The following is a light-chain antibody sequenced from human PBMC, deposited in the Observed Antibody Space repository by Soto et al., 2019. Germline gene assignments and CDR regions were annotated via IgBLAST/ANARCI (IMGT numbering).Light chain of an antibody. Sequence: EIVMTQSPATLSVSPGERVTLSCRASQSVSSDLAWYQQKPGQAPRLLIYGASTRATGIPARFSGSGSGTEFTLTISSLQSEDFAGYYCQQFNNWPLTFGGGTKVEIK. J-gene: IGKJ4*01. V-gene: IGKV3-15*01. CDR2: GAS. CDR3: QQFNNWPLT. CDR1: QSVSSD.